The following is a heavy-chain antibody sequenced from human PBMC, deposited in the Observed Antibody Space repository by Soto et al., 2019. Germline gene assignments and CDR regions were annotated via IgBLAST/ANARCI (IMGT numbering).Heavy chain of an antibody. D-gene: IGHD2-2*01. V-gene: IGHV1-18*01. CDR3: ARGKEYCSSTSCLDVDD. Sequence: ASVKVSCKASGYTFTSYGISWVRQAPGQGLEWMGWISAYNGNTNYAQKLQGRVTMTTDTSTSTAYMELRSLRSDDTAVYYCARGKEYCSSTSCLDVDDWGQRTLVTVSS. CDR1: GYTFTSYG. CDR2: ISAYNGNT. J-gene: IGHJ4*02.